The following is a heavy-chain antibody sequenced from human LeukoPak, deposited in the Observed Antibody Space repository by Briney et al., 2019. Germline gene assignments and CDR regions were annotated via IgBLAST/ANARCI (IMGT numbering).Heavy chain of an antibody. CDR1: GFTFSSYS. Sequence: GGSLRLSCAASGFTFSSYSMNWVRQAPGKGLEWVSSISSSSSYIYYAASVEGRFTISRDNAKNSLLLQMNRLRAEDTAVYYCARLSGSYPYYFDYWGQGTLVSASS. D-gene: IGHD1-26*01. CDR3: ARLSGSYPYYFDY. J-gene: IGHJ4*02. CDR2: ISSSSSYI. V-gene: IGHV3-21*01.